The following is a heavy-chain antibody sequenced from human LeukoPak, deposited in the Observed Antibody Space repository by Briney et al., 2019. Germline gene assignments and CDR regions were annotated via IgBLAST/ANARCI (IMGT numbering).Heavy chain of an antibody. Sequence: PSETLSLTCSVSGGSISGYYWNWIRQPPGKGLEWIGYIYYSGSTNYNPSLKSRVSISGDMSKNQISLKVESVTAADTAVYYCARLRGRSGSYSVDPWGQGTLVTVPS. CDR1: GGSISGYY. V-gene: IGHV4-59*01. D-gene: IGHD3-10*01. J-gene: IGHJ5*02. CDR3: ARLRGRSGSYSVDP. CDR2: IYYSGST.